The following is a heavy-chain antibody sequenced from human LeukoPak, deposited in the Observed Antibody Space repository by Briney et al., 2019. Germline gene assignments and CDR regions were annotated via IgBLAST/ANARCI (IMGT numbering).Heavy chain of an antibody. Sequence: SETLSLTCTVPGGSVSSSNYYWGWIRQPPGKGLEWIASMYYSATTYYSPSLKSRVSISVDTSKNQLSLNLRSVTAADTAVYYCARGDSSGFPTPAYWGQGILVTVSS. CDR3: ARGDSSGFPTPAY. D-gene: IGHD3-22*01. CDR2: MYYSATT. J-gene: IGHJ4*02. V-gene: IGHV4-39*07. CDR1: GGSVSSSNYY.